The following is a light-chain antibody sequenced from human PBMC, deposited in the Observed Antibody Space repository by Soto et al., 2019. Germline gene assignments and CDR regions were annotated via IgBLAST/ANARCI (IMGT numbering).Light chain of an antibody. Sequence: DIQMPQSPSTLSASVGDRVTITCRASQSISSWLAWYQQKPGKAPKLLMYKASSLESGVTSSFSGSGSGTEFTLTISSLQPHDVATYYCQQYNSYPYTFGQGTKLEIK. CDR1: QSISSW. CDR2: KAS. J-gene: IGKJ2*01. CDR3: QQYNSYPYT. V-gene: IGKV1-5*03.